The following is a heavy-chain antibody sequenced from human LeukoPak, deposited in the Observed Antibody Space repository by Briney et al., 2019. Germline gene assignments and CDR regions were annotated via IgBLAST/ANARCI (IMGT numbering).Heavy chain of an antibody. CDR2: ISAYNGNT. CDR3: ARLDCSSPSCLSPPRIFDY. V-gene: IGHV1-18*01. D-gene: IGHD2-2*01. J-gene: IGHJ4*02. CDR1: GYTFTSYG. Sequence: ASVKVSCKASGYTFTSYGISWVRQAPGQGLEWMGWISAYNGNTNYAQKLQGRVTMTTDTSTSTAYMELRSLRSDDTAVYYCARLDCSSPSCLSPPRIFDYWGQGTLVTVSS.